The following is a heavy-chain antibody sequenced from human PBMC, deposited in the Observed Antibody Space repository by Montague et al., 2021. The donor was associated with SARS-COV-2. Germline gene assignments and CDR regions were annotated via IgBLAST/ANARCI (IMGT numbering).Heavy chain of an antibody. CDR2: IYYSGST. Sequence: SETLSLTCTVSGGSISSSSYYWGWIRQPPGKGLEWIGSIYYSGSTYYNPSLKSRVTIFVDTSKNQFSLKLSSVTAADTAVYYCASPTYYYDSSGSDAFGIWGQGTMVTVSS. CDR1: GGSISSSSYY. D-gene: IGHD3-22*01. J-gene: IGHJ3*02. V-gene: IGHV4-39*01. CDR3: ASPTYYYDSSGSDAFGI.